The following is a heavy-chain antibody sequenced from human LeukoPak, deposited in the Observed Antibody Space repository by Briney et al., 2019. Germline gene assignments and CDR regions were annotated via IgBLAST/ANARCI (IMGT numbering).Heavy chain of an antibody. CDR1: GGSISSSSYY. J-gene: IGHJ4*02. V-gene: IGHV4-39*01. D-gene: IGHD3/OR15-3a*01. CDR2: IYYSGST. CDR3: ARQTGSGLFILP. Sequence: SETLSLTCTVSGGSISSSSYYWGWIRQPPGKGLEWIGSIYYSGSTYYNPSLKSQISISIDTSKNQFSLRLTSVTAADTAVYYCARQTGSGLFILPGGQGTLVTVSS.